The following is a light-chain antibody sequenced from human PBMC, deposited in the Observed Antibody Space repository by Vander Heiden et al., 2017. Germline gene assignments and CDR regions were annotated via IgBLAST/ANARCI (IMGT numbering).Light chain of an antibody. CDR2: RDS. J-gene: IGLJ2*01. V-gene: IGLV3-9*01. Sequence: SYELTQPLSVSVALGQTARTPCGGNNIGNKNVHWYQQKPGQAPVLAIYRDSNRPSGIPERFSGSNSGNTATLTISRAQAGDEADYYCQVWDSNTGVFGGGTKLTVL. CDR1: NIGNKN. CDR3: QVWDSNTGV.